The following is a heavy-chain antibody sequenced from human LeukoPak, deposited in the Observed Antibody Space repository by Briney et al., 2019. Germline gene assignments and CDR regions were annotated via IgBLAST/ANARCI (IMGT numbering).Heavy chain of an antibody. V-gene: IGHV3-48*01. Sequence: GGSLRLSCAASGFTFSSFSMNWFRQAPGKGLEWLSYINIGSTTTYYADSVKGRFTISRDNAKNSLYLQMNSLRAEDTAVYYCARDRAEYCSSTSCYTGSYFDYWGQGTLVTVSS. D-gene: IGHD2-2*02. CDR3: ARDRAEYCSSTSCYTGSYFDY. CDR1: GFTFSSFS. CDR2: INIGSTTT. J-gene: IGHJ4*02.